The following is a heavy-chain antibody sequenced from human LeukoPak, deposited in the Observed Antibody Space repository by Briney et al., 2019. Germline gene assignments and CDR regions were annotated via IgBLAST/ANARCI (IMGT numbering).Heavy chain of an antibody. J-gene: IGHJ4*02. CDR3: ARDLTFTAVAGGPCFDY. Sequence: GGSLRLSCAASGFTFSSYSMSWVRQAPGKGLEWVSSISSSSSYIYYADSVKGRFTISRDNAKNSLYLQMNSLRAEDTAVYYCARDLTFTAVAGGPCFDYWGQGTLDSVSS. D-gene: IGHD6-19*01. CDR1: GFTFSSYS. CDR2: ISSSSSYI. V-gene: IGHV3-21*01.